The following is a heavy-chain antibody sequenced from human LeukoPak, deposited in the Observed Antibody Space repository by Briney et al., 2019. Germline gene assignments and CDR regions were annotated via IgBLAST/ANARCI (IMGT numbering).Heavy chain of an antibody. CDR3: ARNYYDSSGYYVGSPPFFDY. Sequence: GGSLRLSCAASGFTVSSNYMSWVRQAPGKGLEWVSVIYSGGSTYYADSVKGRFTISRDNSKNTLYLQMNSLRAEDTAVYYCARNYYDSSGYYVGSPPFFDYWDQGTLVTVSS. J-gene: IGHJ4*02. CDR2: IYSGGST. V-gene: IGHV3-66*02. D-gene: IGHD3-22*01. CDR1: GFTVSSNY.